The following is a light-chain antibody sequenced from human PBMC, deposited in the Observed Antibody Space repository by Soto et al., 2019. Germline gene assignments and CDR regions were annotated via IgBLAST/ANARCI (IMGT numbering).Light chain of an antibody. CDR1: QSVSSN. V-gene: IGKV3-15*01. CDR2: GAS. CDR3: QQYTTWPPWT. J-gene: IGKJ1*01. Sequence: EIGMTQSPAALSVSPGERATLSFRASQSVSSNLAWYQQKPGQAPRLLIYGASTRATGIPARFSGSGSGTEFTLTISSLQSEDFAVYYCQQYTTWPPWTFGQRTMVDI.